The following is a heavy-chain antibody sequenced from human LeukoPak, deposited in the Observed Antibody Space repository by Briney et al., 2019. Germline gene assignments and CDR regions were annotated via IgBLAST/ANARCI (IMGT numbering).Heavy chain of an antibody. J-gene: IGHJ1*01. D-gene: IGHD5-24*01. Sequence: PGRSLRLSCAASGFTFSSYGMHWVRQAPGKGLEWVAVVWYDGSNKYYGDSVKGRFTISRDNSKKTLYLQMNSLRVEDTAVYYCARGDGYNDAEYLQHWGQGTLVSVCS. CDR3: ARGDGYNDAEYLQH. CDR1: GFTFSSYG. V-gene: IGHV3-33*01. CDR2: VWYDGSNK.